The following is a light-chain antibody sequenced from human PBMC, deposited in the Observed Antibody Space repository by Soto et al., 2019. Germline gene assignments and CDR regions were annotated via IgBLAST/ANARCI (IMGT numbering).Light chain of an antibody. V-gene: IGKV3-11*01. Sequence: EIVLTHSPATLSLSPWERATLSCRASQSVSSYLAWYQQKPGQAPRLLIYDASNRATGIPARFSGSGSGTDFTLTISSLEPEDFAVYYCQQRRTFGQGTKVDIK. CDR2: DAS. J-gene: IGKJ1*01. CDR1: QSVSSY. CDR3: QQRRT.